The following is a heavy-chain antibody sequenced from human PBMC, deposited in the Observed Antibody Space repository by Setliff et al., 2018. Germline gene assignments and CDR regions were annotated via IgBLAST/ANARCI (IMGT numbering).Heavy chain of an antibody. CDR1: GYTFTSYY. Sequence: ASVKVSCKASGYTFTSYYMHWVRQAPGQGLEWMGIINPSGGSTSYAQKFQGRVTMTRDTSTSTVYMELSSLSSEDTAVYYCARVQMAYGDYSGAFDIWGQGTMVTVS. CDR3: ARVQMAYGDYSGAFDI. V-gene: IGHV1-46*03. J-gene: IGHJ3*02. CDR2: INPSGGST. D-gene: IGHD4-17*01.